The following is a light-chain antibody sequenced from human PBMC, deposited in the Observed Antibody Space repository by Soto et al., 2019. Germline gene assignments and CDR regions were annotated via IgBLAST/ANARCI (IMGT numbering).Light chain of an antibody. J-gene: IGKJ4*01. V-gene: IGKV1-27*01. CDR1: QGIKNS. CDR2: AAS. Sequence: DIQVTQHPSSLSASVGDRVTITCRASQGIKNSLAWYQQKPGETPKLLIYAASTLESGIPPRFSGSGSGTDFTLTINNLQPEDVATYYCQRYYNAPFTFGGGTKVEIK. CDR3: QRYYNAPFT.